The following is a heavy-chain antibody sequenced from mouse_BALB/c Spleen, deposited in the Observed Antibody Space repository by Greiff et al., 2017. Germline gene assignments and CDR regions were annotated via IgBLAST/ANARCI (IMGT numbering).Heavy chain of an antibody. D-gene: IGHD5-1*01. CDR3: ARDKTYQGPGWFAY. CDR1: GFSLTSYG. CDR2: IWAGGST. V-gene: IGHV2-9*02. Sequence: VQGVESGPGLVAPSQSLSITCTVSGFSLTSYGVHWVRQPPGKGLEWLGVIWAGGSTNYNSALMSRLSISKDNSKSQVFLKMNSLQTDDTAMYYCARDKTYQGPGWFAYWGQGTLVTVSA. J-gene: IGHJ3*01.